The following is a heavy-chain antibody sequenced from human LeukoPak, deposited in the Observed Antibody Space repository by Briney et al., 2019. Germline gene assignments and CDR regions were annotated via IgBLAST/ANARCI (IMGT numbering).Heavy chain of an antibody. J-gene: IGHJ4*02. D-gene: IGHD2-2*01. CDR3: ARSGVLGYCSSTSCYDY. CDR1: GGTFSSYA. CDR2: ISAYNGNT. V-gene: IGHV1-18*01. Sequence: ASVKVSCKASGGTFSSYAISWVRQAPGQGLEWMGWISAYNGNTNYAQKLQGRVTMTTDTSTSTAYMELRSLRSDDTAVYYCARSGVLGYCSSTSCYDYWGQGTLVTVSS.